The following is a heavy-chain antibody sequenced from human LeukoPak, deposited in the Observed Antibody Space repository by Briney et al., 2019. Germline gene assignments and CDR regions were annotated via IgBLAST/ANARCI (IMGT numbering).Heavy chain of an antibody. V-gene: IGHV3-30*02. CDR3: ARELSSGWYSSFDY. J-gene: IGHJ4*02. Sequence: PGGSLRLSCAASGFIFSNYAMHWVRQAPGKGLEWVAFIPYDGNSEYYADSVKGRFTISRDNSKNTLYLQMNSLRAEDTAVYYCARELSSGWYSSFDYWGQGTLVTVSS. CDR1: GFIFSNYA. D-gene: IGHD6-19*01. CDR2: IPYDGNSE.